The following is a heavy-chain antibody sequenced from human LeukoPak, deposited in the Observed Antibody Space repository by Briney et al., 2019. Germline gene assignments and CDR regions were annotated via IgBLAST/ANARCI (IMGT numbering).Heavy chain of an antibody. Sequence: GGSLRLSCAASGFTFSSYSMNWVRQAPGKGLEWVSHISSDSSTIYYADSVKGRFTISRDTAKTSLYLQMDSLRVEDTAVYYCARDDYGDYFFDYWGQGTLVTVSS. V-gene: IGHV3-48*01. CDR1: GFTFSSYS. CDR3: ARDDYGDYFFDY. J-gene: IGHJ4*02. CDR2: ISSDSSTI. D-gene: IGHD4-17*01.